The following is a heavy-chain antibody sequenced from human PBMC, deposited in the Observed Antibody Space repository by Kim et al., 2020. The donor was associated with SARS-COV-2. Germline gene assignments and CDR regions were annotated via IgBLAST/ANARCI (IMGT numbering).Heavy chain of an antibody. J-gene: IGHJ6*02. CDR1: GGSISSSSYY. CDR3: GTMVRGVKPVGMDV. CDR2: IYYSGST. Sequence: SETLSLTCTVSGGSISSSSYYWGWIRQPPGKGLEWIGSIYYSGSTYYNPSLKSRVTISVDTSKNQFSLKLSSVTAADTAVYYCGTMVRGVKPVGMDVWGQGTTVTVSS. D-gene: IGHD3-10*01. V-gene: IGHV4-39*01.